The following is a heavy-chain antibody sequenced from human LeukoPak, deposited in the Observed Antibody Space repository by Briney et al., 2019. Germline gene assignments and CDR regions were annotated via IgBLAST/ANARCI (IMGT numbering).Heavy chain of an antibody. CDR1: GGSISSYY. J-gene: IGHJ6*02. Sequence: SETLSLTCTISGGSISSYYWSWLRQPPGKGLEWLGYVDYRGNTNYNPSLKSRVTTSIDTSKSLFSLKLNSVTAADTAVYYCARVEVGAANRQWYGMDVWGQGTTVTVSS. D-gene: IGHD2-15*01. CDR3: ARVEVGAANRQWYGMDV. V-gene: IGHV4-59*01. CDR2: VDYRGNT.